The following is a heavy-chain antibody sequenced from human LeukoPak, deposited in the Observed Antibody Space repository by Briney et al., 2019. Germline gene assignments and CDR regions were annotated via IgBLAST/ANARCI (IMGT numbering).Heavy chain of an antibody. CDR1: GGSISSGSYY. Sequence: SQTLSLTCTVSGGSISSGSYYWSWIRQPAGKGLEWIGRIYTSGSTNYNPSLKSRVTISVDTSKSQFSLKLSSVTAADTAVYYCARGSGSYSRSWGQGTLVTVSS. D-gene: IGHD1-26*01. CDR3: ARGSGSYSRS. V-gene: IGHV4-61*02. J-gene: IGHJ5*02. CDR2: IYTSGST.